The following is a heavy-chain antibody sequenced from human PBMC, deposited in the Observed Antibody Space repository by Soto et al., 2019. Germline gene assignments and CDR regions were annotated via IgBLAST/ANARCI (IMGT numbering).Heavy chain of an antibody. J-gene: IGHJ6*02. CDR2: IIPILGLA. CDR1: GGTFSSYT. Sequence: QVQLVQSGAEVKKPGSSVKVSCKASGGTFSSYTISWVRQAPGQGLEWMGRIIPILGLANYAQKFQGRVTINADKSTSTDYMELSSLRSEDTAVYYCARLRDSDGMDVWGQGTTVTVSS. D-gene: IGHD1-26*01. V-gene: IGHV1-69*02. CDR3: ARLRDSDGMDV.